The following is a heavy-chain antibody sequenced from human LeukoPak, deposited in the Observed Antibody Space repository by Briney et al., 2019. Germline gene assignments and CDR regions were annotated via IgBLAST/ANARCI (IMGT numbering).Heavy chain of an antibody. CDR1: GFTFSSYA. D-gene: IGHD2-15*01. J-gene: IGHJ4*02. CDR2: ISYDGSNK. Sequence: PGGSLRLSCAASGFTFSSYAMHWVRQAPGKGLEWVAVISYDGSNKYYADSVKGRFTISRDSSQNTLFVQMNSLRAEDTAVYYCARQDCSGGSCYLDYWGQGILVTVSS. V-gene: IGHV3-30*04. CDR3: ARQDCSGGSCYLDY.